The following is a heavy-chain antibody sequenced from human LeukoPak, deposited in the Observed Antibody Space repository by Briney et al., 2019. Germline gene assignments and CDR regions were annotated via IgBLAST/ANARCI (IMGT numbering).Heavy chain of an antibody. V-gene: IGHV1-2*02. D-gene: IGHD2-2*01. CDR2: INPNSGGT. CDR1: GYTFTGYY. Sequence: ASVTVSCKASGYTFTGYYMHWLRRAPGQGLEWMGWINPNSGGTNYAQKFQGRVTMTRDTSISTAYMELSSLRSEDTAVYYCAAVVVPAATSLGYYYYMDVWGKGTTVTVSS. J-gene: IGHJ6*03. CDR3: AAVVVPAATSLGYYYYMDV.